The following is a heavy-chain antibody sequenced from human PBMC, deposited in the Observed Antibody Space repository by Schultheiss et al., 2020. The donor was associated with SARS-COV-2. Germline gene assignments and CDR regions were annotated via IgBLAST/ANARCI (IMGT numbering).Heavy chain of an antibody. CDR2: IRSIGDIT. Sequence: GGSLRLSCAAFGFTFSGYEMNWVRQAPGKGLEWVSSIRSIGDITYYADSVRGRFTVSRDNAKNSLYLQMNSLRAEDTAVYYCARDREVWDYWGQGTLVTVSS. D-gene: IGHD3-16*01. J-gene: IGHJ4*02. CDR1: GFTFSGYE. CDR3: ARDREVWDY. V-gene: IGHV3-48*03.